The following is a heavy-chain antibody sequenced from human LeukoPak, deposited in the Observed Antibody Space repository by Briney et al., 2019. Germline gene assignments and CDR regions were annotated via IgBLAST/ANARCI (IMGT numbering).Heavy chain of an antibody. Sequence: GESLKISCKGSGYSFTSYWIGWVRQMPRKGREWMGIIYPGDSDTRYSPSFQGQVTISADKSISTAYLQWSSLKASDTAMYYCARLNEGYCSGGSCYRGLFDYWGQGTLVTVSS. V-gene: IGHV5-51*01. CDR3: ARLNEGYCSGGSCYRGLFDY. CDR2: IYPGDSDT. CDR1: GYSFTSYW. J-gene: IGHJ4*02. D-gene: IGHD2-15*01.